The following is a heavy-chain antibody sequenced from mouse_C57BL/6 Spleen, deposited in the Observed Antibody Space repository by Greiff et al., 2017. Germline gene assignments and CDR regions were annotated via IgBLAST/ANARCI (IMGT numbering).Heavy chain of an antibody. CDR3: ASDWESVLDYYAMDY. CDR2: IDPNSGGT. D-gene: IGHD4-1*01. CDR1: GYTFTSYW. V-gene: IGHV1-72*01. J-gene: IGHJ4*01. Sequence: QVQLQQPGAELVKPGASVKLSCKASGYTFTSYWMHWVKQRPGRGLEWIGRIDPNSGGTKYNEKFKSKATLTVDKPSSTAYMQLSSLTSEDSAVYYWASDWESVLDYYAMDYWGQGTSVTVSS.